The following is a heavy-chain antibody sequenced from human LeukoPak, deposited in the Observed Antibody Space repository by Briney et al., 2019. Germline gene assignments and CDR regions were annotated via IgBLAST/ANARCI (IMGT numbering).Heavy chain of an antibody. V-gene: IGHV3-48*04. D-gene: IGHD6-13*01. J-gene: IGHJ3*02. CDR3: ARVGGRQLVRGDAFDI. CDR2: ISDSSDII. Sequence: GGSLRLSCAASGFIFSAYSMNWVRQAPGKGLEWLSYISDSSDIIYYADSVKGRFTISRDNAKDSLYLQMNSLRAEDTAVYYCARVGGRQLVRGDAFDIWGQGTMVTVSS. CDR1: GFIFSAYS.